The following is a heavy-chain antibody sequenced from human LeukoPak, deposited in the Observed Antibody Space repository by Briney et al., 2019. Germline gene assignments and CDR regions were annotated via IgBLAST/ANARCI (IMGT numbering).Heavy chain of an antibody. J-gene: IGHJ4*02. CDR3: ATTNDGGGYQWGDFFDY. D-gene: IGHD3-22*01. V-gene: IGHV1-69*10. Sequence: SVKVSCKASGGTSNSQAIIWVRQAPGQRGEGRGGIMSNLGTTNGAKKFQASVTLTADNSTKTDYMDLLSLTSDDTAIYYCATTNDGGGYQWGDFFDYWGQGTMVTVSS. CDR1: GGTSNSQA. CDR2: IMSNLGTT.